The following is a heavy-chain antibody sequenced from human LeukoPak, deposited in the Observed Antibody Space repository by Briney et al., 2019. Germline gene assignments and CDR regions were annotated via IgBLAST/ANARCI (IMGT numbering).Heavy chain of an antibody. CDR2: IYYSGST. V-gene: IGHV4-39*07. J-gene: IGHJ4*02. CDR1: GGSISSSSYY. Sequence: SETLSLTCTVSGGSISSSSYYWGWIRQPPGKGLEWIGSIYYSGSTYYNPSLKSRVTISVDTSKNHFSLKLSSVTAADTAVYYCARVGSCSGGSCYYRLFDYWGQGTLVTVSS. CDR3: ARVGSCSGGSCYYRLFDY. D-gene: IGHD2-15*01.